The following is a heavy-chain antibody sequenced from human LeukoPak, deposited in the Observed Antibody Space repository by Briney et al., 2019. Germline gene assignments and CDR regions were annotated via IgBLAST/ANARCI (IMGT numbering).Heavy chain of an antibody. D-gene: IGHD4-11*01. CDR1: SGSIRSYF. Sequence: PSETLSLTCTVSSGSIRSYFWSWIRQPRGKGLEWLGYIYYSGSTHSNPTIKSRVTMSVDTSKKEFSLKLTSVTAADTAVYYCARSPDYSNYQGDWFDPWGQGTLVTVSS. CDR3: ARSPDYSNYQGDWFDP. V-gene: IGHV4-59*01. CDR2: IYYSGST. J-gene: IGHJ5*02.